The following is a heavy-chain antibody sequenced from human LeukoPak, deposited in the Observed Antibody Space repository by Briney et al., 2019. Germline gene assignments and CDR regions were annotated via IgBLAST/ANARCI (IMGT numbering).Heavy chain of an antibody. J-gene: IGHJ4*02. Sequence: GGSLRLSCAASGFTFSTYWMTWVRQAPGKGLEWVAHINQDGSEKYYVDSVKGRFTISRDNAKNSLYLQMNSLRVEDTAVYYCARDLRGMGYWGQGTLVTVSS. V-gene: IGHV3-7*01. CDR3: ARDLRGMGY. CDR1: GFTFSTYW. D-gene: IGHD5-24*01. CDR2: INQDGSEK.